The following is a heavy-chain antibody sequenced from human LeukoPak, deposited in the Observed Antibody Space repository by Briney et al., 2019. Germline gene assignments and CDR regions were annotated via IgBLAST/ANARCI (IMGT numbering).Heavy chain of an antibody. Sequence: GGSLRRSCAASGFTFSSYSMNWVRQAPGKGLEWVSSISSSSSYIYYADSVKGRFTISRDNAKNSLYLQMNSLRAEDTAVYYCASGIQLWLSDYWGQGTLVTVSS. D-gene: IGHD5-18*01. CDR3: ASGIQLWLSDY. CDR1: GFTFSSYS. CDR2: ISSSSSYI. J-gene: IGHJ4*02. V-gene: IGHV3-21*01.